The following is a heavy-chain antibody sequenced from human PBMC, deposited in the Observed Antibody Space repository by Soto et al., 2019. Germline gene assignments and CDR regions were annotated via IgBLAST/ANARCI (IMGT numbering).Heavy chain of an antibody. Sequence: EVQLVESGGGLVKPGGSLRLSCAASGFTFSNAWMSWVRQAPGKGLEWVGRIKSKTDGGTADYAAARTGRFTIPRDDSTNTPLLQITSVQTDDTAANYFPTVEAEVSYSGCDYYYYYMDVWGKGTTVTVSS. V-gene: IGHV3-15*01. CDR3: PTVEAEVSYSGCDYYYYYMDV. J-gene: IGHJ6*03. CDR2: IKSKTDGGTA. D-gene: IGHD5-12*01. CDR1: GFTFSNAW.